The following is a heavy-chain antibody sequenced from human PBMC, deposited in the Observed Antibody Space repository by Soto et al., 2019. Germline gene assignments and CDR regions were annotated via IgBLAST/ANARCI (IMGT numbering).Heavy chain of an antibody. CDR2: IYYSGST. V-gene: IGHV4-31*03. CDR1: GGSISSGGYY. Sequence: PSETLSLTCTVSGGSISSGGYYWSWIRQHPGKGLEWIGYIYYSGSTYYNPSLKSRVTISVDTSKNQFSLKLSSVTAADTAVYYCARGDSSSWYGYYYYGMDVWGQGTTVTVSS. D-gene: IGHD6-13*01. J-gene: IGHJ6*02. CDR3: ARGDSSSWYGYYYYGMDV.